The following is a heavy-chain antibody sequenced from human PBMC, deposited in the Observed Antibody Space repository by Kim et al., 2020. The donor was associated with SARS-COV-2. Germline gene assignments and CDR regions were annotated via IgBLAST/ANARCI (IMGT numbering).Heavy chain of an antibody. V-gene: IGHV1-58*01. CDR3: AANYDFWSGYPIPDY. D-gene: IGHD3-3*01. Sequence: SVKVSCKASGFTFTSSAVQWVRQARGQRLEWIGWIVVGSGNTNYAQKFQERVTITRDMSTSTAYMELSSLRSEDTAVYYCAANYDFWSGYPIPDYWGQGTLVTVSS. J-gene: IGHJ4*02. CDR2: IVVGSGNT. CDR1: GFTFTSSA.